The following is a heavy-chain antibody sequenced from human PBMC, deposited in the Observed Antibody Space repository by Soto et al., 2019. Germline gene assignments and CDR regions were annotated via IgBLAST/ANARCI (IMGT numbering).Heavy chain of an antibody. Sequence: SETLSLTCTISGDSISSPDYYWSWIRQAPGKGLELIGYVYYRGSIYYTPSFESRVSISVDTSKNQFSLRLTSVTAADSAMYFCARVTFTPNWFDSWGQGILVTVSS. CDR2: VYYRGSI. J-gene: IGHJ5*01. CDR1: GDSISSPDYY. V-gene: IGHV4-30-4*01. CDR3: ARVTFTPNWFDS. D-gene: IGHD3-3*02.